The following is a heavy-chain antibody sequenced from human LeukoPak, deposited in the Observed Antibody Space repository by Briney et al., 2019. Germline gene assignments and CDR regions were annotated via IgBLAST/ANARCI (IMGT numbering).Heavy chain of an antibody. J-gene: IGHJ4*02. D-gene: IGHD1-26*01. CDR3: ARGAVNSAFLDY. Sequence: PGGSLRLSCAASGFTVSSTFMSWVRQAPGKGLEWVSVIYSGGTTYYADSVKGRFTISRDNSKNTLYLQMNSLRAEDTAVYYCARGAVNSAFLDYWGQGTLVTVSS. V-gene: IGHV3-53*01. CDR1: GFTVSSTF. CDR2: IYSGGTT.